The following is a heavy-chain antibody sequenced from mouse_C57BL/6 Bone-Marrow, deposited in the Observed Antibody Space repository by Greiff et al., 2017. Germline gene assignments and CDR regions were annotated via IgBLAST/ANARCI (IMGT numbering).Heavy chain of an antibody. CDR3: TTGGYYGYFDV. Sequence: VQGVESGAELVRPGASVKLSCTASGFNIKDDYMHWVKQRPDQGLEWIGWIDPENGDTDYASKFQGKATITADPSSNTAYLQLSSLTSEDTAVYYCTTGGYYGYFDVWGTGTTVTVAS. CDR2: IDPENGDT. CDR1: GFNIKDDY. J-gene: IGHJ1*03. V-gene: IGHV14-4*01. D-gene: IGHD2-2*01.